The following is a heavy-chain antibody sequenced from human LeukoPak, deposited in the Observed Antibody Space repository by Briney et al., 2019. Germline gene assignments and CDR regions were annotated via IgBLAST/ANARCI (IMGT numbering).Heavy chain of an antibody. V-gene: IGHV5-51*01. CDR1: GYSFTSYW. CDR3: ARPGMVRGVITYIDY. CDR2: IYPGDSDT. Sequence: GESLKISCKGSGYSFTSYWIGWVRQMPGKGLEWMGIIYPGDSDTRYSPSFQGQVTISADKSISTAYLQWSSLKASDTAMYYCARPGMVRGVITYIDYWGQGTLVTVSS. D-gene: IGHD3-10*01. J-gene: IGHJ4*02.